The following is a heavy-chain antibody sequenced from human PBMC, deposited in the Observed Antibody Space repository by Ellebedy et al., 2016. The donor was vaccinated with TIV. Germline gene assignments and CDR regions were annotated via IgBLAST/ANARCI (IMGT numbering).Heavy chain of an antibody. V-gene: IGHV3-48*04. CDR1: GFTFSSYS. Sequence: GGSLRLSCAASGFTFSSYSMNWVRQAPGKGLEWVSYISSSSSTIYYADSVKGRFTISRDNAKNSLYLQMNSLRAEDTAVYYCARERSLAAAGLNWFDPWGQGTLVTVSS. CDR2: ISSSSSTI. CDR3: ARERSLAAAGLNWFDP. J-gene: IGHJ5*02. D-gene: IGHD6-13*01.